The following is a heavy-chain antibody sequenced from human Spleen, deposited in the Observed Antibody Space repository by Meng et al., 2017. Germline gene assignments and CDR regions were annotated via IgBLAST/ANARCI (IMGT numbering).Heavy chain of an antibody. CDR1: VGSITNNTW. Sequence: RKGACPGLGKPWGTLSITCAVSVGSITNNTWWLWVRQPPGKGLEWIGEIYHSGSTNYNPSLKSRVTISVDTSKNQFSLKLTSVTAADTAVYYCASKTPLGELSYLDYWGQGALVTVSS. D-gene: IGHD3-16*02. CDR3: ASKTPLGELSYLDY. V-gene: IGHV4-4*02. J-gene: IGHJ4*02. CDR2: IYHSGST.